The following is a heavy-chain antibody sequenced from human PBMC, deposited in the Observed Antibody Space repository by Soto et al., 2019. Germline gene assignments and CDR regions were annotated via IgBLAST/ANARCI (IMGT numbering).Heavy chain of an antibody. Sequence: SETLSLTCTVSGGSISSGGYYWSWIRQHPGKGLEWIGYIYYSGSTYYNPSLKGRVTISVDTSKNQFSLKLSSVTAADTAVYYCARGLFEDIVVVPAANSFFDYWGQGTLVTVSS. CDR3: ARGLFEDIVVVPAANSFFDY. D-gene: IGHD2-2*01. V-gene: IGHV4-31*03. J-gene: IGHJ4*02. CDR1: GGSISSGGYY. CDR2: IYYSGST.